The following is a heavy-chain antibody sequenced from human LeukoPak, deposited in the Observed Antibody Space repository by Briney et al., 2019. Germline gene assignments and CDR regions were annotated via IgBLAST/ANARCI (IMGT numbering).Heavy chain of an antibody. D-gene: IGHD3-22*01. CDR3: ARASYSYDINGWVPFDY. CDR2: IYTSGST. CDR1: GGSLTPNY. V-gene: IGHV4-4*07. J-gene: IGHJ4*02. Sequence: SETLSLTCTVSGGSLTPNYWTWIRQPAGKGLEWIGRIYTSGSTNYNPSLKSRVTISGDTSKNQFSLRLSSVTAADTAVYYCARASYSYDINGWVPFDYWGQGTLVTVSS.